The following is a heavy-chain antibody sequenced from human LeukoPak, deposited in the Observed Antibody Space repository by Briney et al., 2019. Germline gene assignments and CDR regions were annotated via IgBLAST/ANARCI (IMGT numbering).Heavy chain of an antibody. Sequence: GGSLRLSCAASGFTFSSYWMHWVRQAPGKGLVWVSRINTDGSSTSYADSVKGRFTISRDNAKNSLYLQMNSLRAEDTAFYYCAKEASRSFGGVIVTPSQFDYWGQGTLVTVSS. CDR1: GFTFSSYW. CDR2: INTDGSST. J-gene: IGHJ4*02. CDR3: AKEASRSFGGVIVTPSQFDY. D-gene: IGHD3-16*02. V-gene: IGHV3-74*01.